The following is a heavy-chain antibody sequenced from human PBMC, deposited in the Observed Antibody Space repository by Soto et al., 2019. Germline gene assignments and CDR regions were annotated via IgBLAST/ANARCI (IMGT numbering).Heavy chain of an antibody. Sequence: GASVKVSCKASGYTFTSYGISWVRQAPGQGLEWMGWISAYNGNTNYAQKLQGRVTMTTDTSTSTAYMELRSLRSDDTAVYYCATSSGSYDYYYYYGMDVWGQGTTVTVAS. J-gene: IGHJ6*02. D-gene: IGHD1-26*01. CDR2: ISAYNGNT. CDR1: GYTFTSYG. V-gene: IGHV1-18*01. CDR3: ATSSGSYDYYYYYGMDV.